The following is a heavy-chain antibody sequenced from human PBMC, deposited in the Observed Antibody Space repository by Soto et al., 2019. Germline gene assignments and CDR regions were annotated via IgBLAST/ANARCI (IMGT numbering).Heavy chain of an antibody. CDR2: IIPIFGTA. V-gene: IGHV1-69*13. Sequence: SVKVSCKASGGTFSSYAISWVRQAPGQGLEWMGGIIPIFGTANYAQKFQGRVTITADESTSTAYMELSSLRSEDTAVYYCARNGMNVVGAIYYFDYWGQGTLVTVSS. CDR3: ARNGMNVVGAIYYFDY. J-gene: IGHJ4*02. D-gene: IGHD1-26*01. CDR1: GGTFSSYA.